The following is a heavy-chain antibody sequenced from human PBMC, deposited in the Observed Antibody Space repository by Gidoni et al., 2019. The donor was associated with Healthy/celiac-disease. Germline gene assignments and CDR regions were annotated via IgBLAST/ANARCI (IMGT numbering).Heavy chain of an antibody. CDR3: ARGRERVSRSLYGMDV. D-gene: IGHD6-19*01. CDR2: MNPNSGNT. Sequence: QVQLVQSGAEVTKPGASVKVSCKAAGYTFTSYDINWVRQATGQGLEWMGWMNPNSGNTGYAQKFQGRVTMTRNTSISTAYMELSSLRSEDTAVYYCARGRERVSRSLYGMDVWGQGTTVTVSS. J-gene: IGHJ6*02. CDR1: GYTFTSYD. V-gene: IGHV1-8*01.